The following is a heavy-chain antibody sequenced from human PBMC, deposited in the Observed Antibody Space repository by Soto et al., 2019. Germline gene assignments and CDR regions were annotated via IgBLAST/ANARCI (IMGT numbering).Heavy chain of an antibody. J-gene: IGHJ6*02. CDR1: GSTFSNDW. Sequence: GRSLRLSCAVSGSTFSNDWMHWVRQAPGKGLVWVSHINSDGSSTNYADFVKGRFTIARDNAKNTVYLQMNSLRAEDTAVYYCARDRSYSLDVWGQGTTVTVS. CDR3: ARDRSYSLDV. CDR2: INSDGSST. V-gene: IGHV3-74*01.